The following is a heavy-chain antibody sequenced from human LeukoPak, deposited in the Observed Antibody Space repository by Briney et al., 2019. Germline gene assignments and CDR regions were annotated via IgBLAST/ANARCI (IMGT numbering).Heavy chain of an antibody. V-gene: IGHV3-48*04. D-gene: IGHD2-15*01. CDR1: GFTFSSYS. CDR2: ISSSSSTI. Sequence: PGGSLRLSCAASGFTFSSYSMNWVRQAPGKGLEWVSYISSSSSTIYYADSVKGRFTISRDNAKNSLYLQMNSLRAEDTAIYYCGKIRLEDSATGYWGQGTLVTVSS. CDR3: GKIRLEDSATGY. J-gene: IGHJ4*02.